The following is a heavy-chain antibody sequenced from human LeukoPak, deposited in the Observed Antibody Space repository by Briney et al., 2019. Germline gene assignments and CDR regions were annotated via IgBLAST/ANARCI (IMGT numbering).Heavy chain of an antibody. Sequence: SVKVSCKASGYTFTSYGISWVRQAPGQGLEWMGGIIPIFGTANYAQKFQGRVTITADESTSTAYMELSSLRSEDTAVYYCARALVTTEALDGMDVWGQGTTVTVSS. CDR3: ARALVTTEALDGMDV. CDR2: IIPIFGTA. J-gene: IGHJ6*02. CDR1: GYTFTSYG. V-gene: IGHV1-69*13. D-gene: IGHD4-17*01.